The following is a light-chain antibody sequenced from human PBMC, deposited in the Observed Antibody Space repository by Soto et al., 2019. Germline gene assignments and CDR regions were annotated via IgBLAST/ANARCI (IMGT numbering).Light chain of an antibody. CDR3: SSYTSSRTYVV. CDR2: EVS. Sequence: QSALTQPASVSGSPGQSITISCTGTSSDVGGYNYVSWYQQHPGKAPKFMIYEVSNRPSGVSTRFSGSKSGNTASLTISGLQAEDEADYYCSSYTSSRTYVVFGGGTKVTVL. J-gene: IGLJ2*01. CDR1: SSDVGGYNY. V-gene: IGLV2-14*01.